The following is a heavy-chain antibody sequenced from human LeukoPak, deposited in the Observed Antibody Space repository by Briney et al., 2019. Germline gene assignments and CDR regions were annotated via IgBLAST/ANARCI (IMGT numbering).Heavy chain of an antibody. J-gene: IGHJ6*02. V-gene: IGHV1-69*13. CDR2: IIPIFGTA. Sequence: SVKVSCKAPGGTFSSYAISWVRPAPGQGLEWMGGIIPIFGTANYAQKFQGRVTITADESTSTAYMELSSLRSEDTAVYYCASPYDFWSGPTDVYYYGMDVWGQGTTVTVSS. D-gene: IGHD3-3*01. CDR1: GGTFSSYA. CDR3: ASPYDFWSGPTDVYYYGMDV.